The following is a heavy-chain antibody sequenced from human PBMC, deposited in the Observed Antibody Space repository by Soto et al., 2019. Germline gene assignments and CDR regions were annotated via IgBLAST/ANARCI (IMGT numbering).Heavy chain of an antibody. CDR3: ARHGPAGYCSGGSCNWFDP. Sequence: QVQLQESGPGLVKPSETLSLTCTFSSYSVSTTTYFWAWIRQPPGKGLEWIGSIYYGGTTYYNSSLKSRVAISVDTSKNQFSLKLSAVTAADTAVYYCARHGPAGYCSGGSCNWFDPWGQGTLVTVSS. CDR2: IYYGGTT. D-gene: IGHD2-15*01. V-gene: IGHV4-39*01. J-gene: IGHJ5*02. CDR1: SYSVSTTTYF.